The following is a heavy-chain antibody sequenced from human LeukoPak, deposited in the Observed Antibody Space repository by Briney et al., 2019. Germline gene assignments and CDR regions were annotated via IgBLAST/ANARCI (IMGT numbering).Heavy chain of an antibody. Sequence: SETLSLTCTVSGGSISSSSYYWGWIRQPPGKGLEWIGSIYYSGSTYYNPSLKSRVTISVDTSKNQFSLKLSSVTAADTAVYYCARPQFIAARPGSFDYWGQGTLVTVSS. CDR2: IYYSGST. D-gene: IGHD6-6*01. V-gene: IGHV4-39*01. J-gene: IGHJ4*02. CDR1: GGSISSSSYY. CDR3: ARPQFIAARPGSFDY.